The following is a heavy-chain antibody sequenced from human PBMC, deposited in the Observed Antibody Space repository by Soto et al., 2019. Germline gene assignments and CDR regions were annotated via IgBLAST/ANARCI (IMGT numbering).Heavy chain of an antibody. Sequence: QVQLVQSGAEVKKPGASVKVSCKASGYTFTSYGISWVRQAPGQGLEWMGWIGAYNGNTNYAQKLQGRVTMTTDTSTRTAYVELSCLRSDDTDVYYCARDVYWGSSWYGSYYFDYWGQGTLVTVSS. CDR1: GYTFTSYG. J-gene: IGHJ4*02. CDR3: ARDVYWGSSWYGSYYFDY. V-gene: IGHV1-18*04. D-gene: IGHD6-13*01. CDR2: IGAYNGNT.